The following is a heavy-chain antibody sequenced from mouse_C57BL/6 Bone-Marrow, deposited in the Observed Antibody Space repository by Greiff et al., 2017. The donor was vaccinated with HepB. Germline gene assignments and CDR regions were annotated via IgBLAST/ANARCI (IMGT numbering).Heavy chain of an antibody. CDR2: ISYDGSN. CDR1: GYSITSGYY. J-gene: IGHJ2*01. V-gene: IGHV3-6*01. CDR3: ARGGLDYFDY. Sequence: VQLKESGPGLVKPSQSLSLTCSVTGYSITSGYYWNWIRQFPGNKLEWMGYISYDGSNNYNPSLKNRISITRDTSKNQFFLKLNSVTTEDTATYYCARGGLDYFDYWGQGTTLTVSS. D-gene: IGHD2-2*01.